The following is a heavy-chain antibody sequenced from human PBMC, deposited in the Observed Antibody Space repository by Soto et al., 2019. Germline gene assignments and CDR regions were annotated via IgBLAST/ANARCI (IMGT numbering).Heavy chain of an antibody. CDR1: GGTFSSYA. V-gene: IGHV1-69*13. J-gene: IGHJ6*02. CDR3: AREGQLLPGSYYYGMDV. CDR2: IIPIFGTA. Sequence: ASVKVSCKASGGTFSSYAISWVRQAPGQGLEWMGGIIPIFGTANYAQKFQGRVTITADESTSTAYMELSSLRSEDTAVYYCAREGQLLPGSYYYGMDVWGQGATVTVSS. D-gene: IGHD2-2*01.